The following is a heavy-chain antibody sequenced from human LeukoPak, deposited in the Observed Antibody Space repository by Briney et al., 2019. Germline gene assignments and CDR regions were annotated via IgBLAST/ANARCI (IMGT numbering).Heavy chain of an antibody. CDR1: GFTFSSYG. Sequence: PGRSLRLSCAASGFTFSSYGMHWVRQAPGKGLEWVAVIWYDGSKKYYADSVKGRFPISRDNSKNTLYLQMNSLRAEDTAVYYCARGTDYGDFYYYYGMDVWGQGTTVTVSS. J-gene: IGHJ6*02. D-gene: IGHD4-17*01. V-gene: IGHV3-33*01. CDR2: IWYDGSKK. CDR3: ARGTDYGDFYYYYGMDV.